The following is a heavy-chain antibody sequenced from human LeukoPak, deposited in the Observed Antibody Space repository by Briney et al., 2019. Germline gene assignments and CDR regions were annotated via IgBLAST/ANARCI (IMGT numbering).Heavy chain of an antibody. D-gene: IGHD3-10*01. V-gene: IGHV3-66*01. CDR1: GFTVSSNY. Sequence: GGSPRLSCAASGFTVSSNYMTWVRQAPGKGLEWVSVIYSGGNTYYADSVKGRFTISRDNSKNTMYFQMNSLRAEDTAVYYCARVKTGELFYFDYWGQGTLVTVSS. CDR3: ARVKTGELFYFDY. CDR2: IYSGGNT. J-gene: IGHJ4*02.